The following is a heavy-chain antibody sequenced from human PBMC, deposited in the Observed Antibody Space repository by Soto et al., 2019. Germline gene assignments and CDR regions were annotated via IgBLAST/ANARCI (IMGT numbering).Heavy chain of an antibody. V-gene: IGHV1-69*02. CDR1: GGTFSCYT. D-gene: IGHD6-6*01. Sequence: ASVKVSCKASGGTFSCYTISWVRQAPGQGLEWMGRIIPILGIANYAQKFQGRVTITADKSTSTAYMELSSLRSEDTAVYYCWISSSSFAEYFQHWGQGTLVTVSS. CDR2: IIPILGIA. J-gene: IGHJ1*01. CDR3: WISSSSFAEYFQH.